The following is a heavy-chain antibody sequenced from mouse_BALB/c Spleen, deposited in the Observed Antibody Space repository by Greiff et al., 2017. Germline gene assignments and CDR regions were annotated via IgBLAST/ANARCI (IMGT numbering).Heavy chain of an antibody. J-gene: IGHJ4*01. D-gene: IGHD2-14*01. Sequence: QVQLKESGPGLVPPSQSLSITCTVSGFSLSRFSVHWVRQPPGKGLEWLGMIWGGGSTDYNSALKSRLSISKDNSKSQVFLKMNSLQNDDTAMYYCARTGRYAMDYWGQGTSVTVSS. CDR1: GFSLSRFS. V-gene: IGHV2-6-4*01. CDR2: IWGGGST. CDR3: ARTGRYAMDY.